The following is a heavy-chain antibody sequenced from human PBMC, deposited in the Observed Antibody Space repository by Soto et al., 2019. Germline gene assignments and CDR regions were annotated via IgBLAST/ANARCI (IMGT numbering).Heavy chain of an antibody. CDR3: ARGSQLDS. J-gene: IGHJ4*02. CDR2: INHSGST. V-gene: IGHV4-34*01. D-gene: IGHD1-1*01. CDR1: GASFSDYN. Sequence: QVRLQQWGAGLLKPSATLSLTCAVYGASFSDYNWSWLRQSPEKGLDWIGEINHSGSTKYSPSLKSRVTLSVDASKNQFSLKVTSVTAADTAVYYCARGSQLDSWGRGTPVTVSS.